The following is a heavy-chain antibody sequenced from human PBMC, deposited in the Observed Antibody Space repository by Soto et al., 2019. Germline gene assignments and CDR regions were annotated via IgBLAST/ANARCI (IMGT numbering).Heavy chain of an antibody. CDR2: ISDSSSTI. Sequence: PGGSLRLSCAASGFTFNTYNMNWVRQAPGKGLEWVSYISDSSSTIHYADSVKGRFTISRDNSKNTLYLQMNSLRAEDTAVYYCAKDPAPVYAGYLDYWCQGTLVTVS. D-gene: IGHD2-8*01. J-gene: IGHJ4*02. CDR1: GFTFNTYN. V-gene: IGHV3-48*01. CDR3: AKDPAPVYAGYLDY.